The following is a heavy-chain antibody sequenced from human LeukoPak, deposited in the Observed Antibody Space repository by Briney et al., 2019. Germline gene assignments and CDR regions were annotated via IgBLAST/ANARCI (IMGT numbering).Heavy chain of an antibody. D-gene: IGHD3-16*01. CDR2: IIVGSGAT. Sequence: GASVKVSCKASGFTSTNFAVQWVRQARGQRLEWTGWIIVGSGATKCAQDFQERVTITRDLSTSTLYMELRSLTSEDTAVYYCAADLSNPRMGASYLDSWGQGTLVTVSS. V-gene: IGHV1-58*01. J-gene: IGHJ4*02. CDR1: GFTSTNFA. CDR3: AADLSNPRMGASYLDS.